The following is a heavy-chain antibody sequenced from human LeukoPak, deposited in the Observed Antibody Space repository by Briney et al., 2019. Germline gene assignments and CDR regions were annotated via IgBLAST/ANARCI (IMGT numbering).Heavy chain of an antibody. CDR1: GYTFTRYD. J-gene: IGHJ4*02. Sequence: ASVKVSCKASGYTFTRYDFNWVRQATGQRPEWMGWMSPNSGDTGYAQKFQDRVTMTRNTSISTAYMELSSLRSDDTAVYYCARGPPNWGYDYWGPGTLVTVSS. CDR3: ARGPPNWGYDY. V-gene: IGHV1-8*01. D-gene: IGHD7-27*01. CDR2: MSPNSGDT.